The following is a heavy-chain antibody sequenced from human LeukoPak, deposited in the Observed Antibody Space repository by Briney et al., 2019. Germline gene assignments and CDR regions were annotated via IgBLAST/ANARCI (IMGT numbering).Heavy chain of an antibody. CDR2: ISWNSGSI. CDR1: GFTFDDYA. J-gene: IGHJ4*02. Sequence: GRSLRLSCAASGFTFDDYATHWVRQAPGKGLEWVSGISWNSGSIGYADSVKGRFTISRDNAKNSLYLQMNSLRAEDTALYYCAKDAGLYYDILTGYYPHIDYWGQGTLVTVSS. V-gene: IGHV3-9*01. CDR3: AKDAGLYYDILTGYYPHIDY. D-gene: IGHD3-9*01.